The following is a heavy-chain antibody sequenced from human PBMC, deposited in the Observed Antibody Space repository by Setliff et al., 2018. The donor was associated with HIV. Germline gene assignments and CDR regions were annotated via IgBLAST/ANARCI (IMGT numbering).Heavy chain of an antibody. CDR1: GGSISSSSYY. CDR2: IYYSGST. J-gene: IGHJ4*02. Sequence: ASETLSLTCSVSGGSISSSSYYWGWIRQPPGKGLEWIGFIYYSGSTNYNPSLKSRVTISVDTSKNQFTLKLTSVTAADTAVYYCARGPSLQTTLFDYWGQGTLVTAPQ. CDR3: ARGPSLQTTLFDY. V-gene: IGHV4-61*05.